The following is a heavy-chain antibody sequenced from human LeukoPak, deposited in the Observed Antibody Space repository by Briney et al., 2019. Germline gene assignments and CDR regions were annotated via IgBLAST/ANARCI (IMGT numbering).Heavy chain of an antibody. Sequence: GGSLRLSCAASGFTFSSYGVHWVRQAPGKGLEWVAVIWYDGSSKDYADSVKGRFTFSRDNSKNTLYLQMNSLTVEDTAVYYCARSQSSSLIDYWGQGTLVTVSS. J-gene: IGHJ4*02. CDR1: GFTFSSYG. CDR2: IWYDGSSK. V-gene: IGHV3-33*01. CDR3: ARSQSSSLIDY. D-gene: IGHD6-13*01.